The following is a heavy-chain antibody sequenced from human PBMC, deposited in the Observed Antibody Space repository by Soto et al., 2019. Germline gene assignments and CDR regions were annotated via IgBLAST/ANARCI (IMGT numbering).Heavy chain of an antibody. CDR1: GFTFSSYA. D-gene: IGHD4-17*01. V-gene: IGHV3-23*01. J-gene: IGHJ5*02. Sequence: EVPLLESGGGLVKPGGSLRLSCAASGFTFSSYAMSWVRQPPGKGLEWVSAISGSGGSTYYADSVKGRFPISRDNSKNTLYLQRNCLRAEDTAVYYCAKDRTVTNVGWFDPWGQGTLVTVSS. CDR3: AKDRTVTNVGWFDP. CDR2: ISGSGGST.